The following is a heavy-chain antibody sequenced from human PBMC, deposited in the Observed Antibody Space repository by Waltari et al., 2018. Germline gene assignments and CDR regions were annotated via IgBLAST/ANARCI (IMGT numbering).Heavy chain of an antibody. CDR1: GLTLSSTC. Sequence: QLEESGGGLVQTGASLRLSCEASGLTLSSTCTHWARQGRGQGLEWVARINDDGTSTNYADSVRGRFTIYRDNAKNTLYLEMNSLRGEDSGVYYCTRAPWGELVIASDIWGQGTVVSVSS. J-gene: IGHJ3*02. CDR3: TRAPWGELVIASDI. D-gene: IGHD3-16*01. V-gene: IGHV3-74*01. CDR2: INDDGTST.